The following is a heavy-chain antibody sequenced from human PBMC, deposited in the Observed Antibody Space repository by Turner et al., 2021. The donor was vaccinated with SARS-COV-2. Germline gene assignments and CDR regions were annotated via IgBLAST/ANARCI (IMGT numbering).Heavy chain of an antibody. Sequence: EVQLVESGGGLVKPGGSLRLSCAASGFTFSSYSMNWVRQAPVKGLEWVSSISSSSSYIYYADSVKGRFTISRDNAKNSLYLQMNSLKAEDTAVYYCARARWDYYDSSGYYPNAFDIWGQGTMVTVSS. J-gene: IGHJ3*02. CDR2: ISSSSSYI. V-gene: IGHV3-21*01. CDR1: GFTFSSYS. CDR3: ARARWDYYDSSGYYPNAFDI. D-gene: IGHD3-22*01.